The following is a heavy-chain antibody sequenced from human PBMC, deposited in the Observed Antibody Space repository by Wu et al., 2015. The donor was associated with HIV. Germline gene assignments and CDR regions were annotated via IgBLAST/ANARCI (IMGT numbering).Heavy chain of an antibody. CDR2: INPNSGGT. Sequence: QVQLVQSGAEVKKPGASVKVSCKASGYTFTGYYMHWARQAPGQGLEWMGWINPNSGGTNYAQKFQGRVTMTRDTSISTAYMELSRLRSDDTAVYYCATPAGYCSSTSCPYYYMDVWGKGTTVTVSS. J-gene: IGHJ6*03. D-gene: IGHD2-2*01. CDR3: ATPAGYCSSTSCPYYYMDV. V-gene: IGHV1-2*02. CDR1: GYTFTGYY.